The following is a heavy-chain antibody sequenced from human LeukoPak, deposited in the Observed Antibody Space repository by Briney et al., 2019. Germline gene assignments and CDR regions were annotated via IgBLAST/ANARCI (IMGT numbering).Heavy chain of an antibody. D-gene: IGHD3-10*01. CDR1: GFTFSSYA. CDR3: VKGRAMYYFGSGSYYNVGYGMDV. V-gene: IGHV3-64D*06. CDR2: ISSNGDTT. J-gene: IGHJ6*02. Sequence: SGGSLRLSCSASGFTFSSYAIHWVRQVPGKGLEYVSGISSNGDTTYYADSVKGRFTISRDNSKNTVYLQVSSLRAEDTAVYYCVKGRAMYYFGSGSYYNVGYGMDVWGQGTTVTVSS.